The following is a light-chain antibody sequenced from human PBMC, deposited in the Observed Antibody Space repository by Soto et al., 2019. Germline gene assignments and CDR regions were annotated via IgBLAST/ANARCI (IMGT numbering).Light chain of an antibody. V-gene: IGKV3-11*01. Sequence: EIVLTQSPATLSSFPGDRVTLSCRASQYINTRLAWYQHRPGQAHRLLIYQTYIRAAGIPARFSASGTGTDFTLTIRDVQPEDFAVYYCNQRQSWPRTFGQGTKVDIK. CDR3: NQRQSWPRT. CDR1: QYINTR. CDR2: QTY. J-gene: IGKJ1*01.